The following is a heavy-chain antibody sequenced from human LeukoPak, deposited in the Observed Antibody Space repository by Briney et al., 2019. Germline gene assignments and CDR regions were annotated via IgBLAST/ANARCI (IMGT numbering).Heavy chain of an antibody. CDR2: INHSGST. Sequence: PSETLSLTCAVYGGSFSGYYWSWIRQPPGKGLEWIGVINHSGSTNYNPSLKSRVTISVDTSKNQFSLKLSSVTAADTAVYYCARGPGYCSSTSCYKGWFDPWGQGTLVTVSS. CDR1: GGSFSGYY. CDR3: ARGPGYCSSTSCYKGWFDP. J-gene: IGHJ5*02. D-gene: IGHD2-2*02. V-gene: IGHV4-34*01.